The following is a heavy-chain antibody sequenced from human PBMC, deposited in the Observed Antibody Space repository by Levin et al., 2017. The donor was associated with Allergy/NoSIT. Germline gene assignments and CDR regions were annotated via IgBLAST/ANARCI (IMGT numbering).Heavy chain of an antibody. Sequence: PGESLKISCAASGFTFSNSGMHWVRQAPGKGLEWVAVIWSDGSNEYYADSVKGRFSISRDNFKNTLYLQMNSLSAEDTAVYYCAKDWARGNSGYFDYWGQGTLVTVSS. D-gene: IGHD3-10*01. CDR2: IWSDGSNE. CDR1: GFTFSNSG. J-gene: IGHJ4*02. CDR3: AKDWARGNSGYFDY. V-gene: IGHV3-30*02.